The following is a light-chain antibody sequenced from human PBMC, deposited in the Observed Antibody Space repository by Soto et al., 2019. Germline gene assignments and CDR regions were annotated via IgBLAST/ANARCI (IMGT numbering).Light chain of an antibody. CDR1: PSVTNF. CDR2: GAF. CDR3: QQRNVWPPVT. Sequence: EIVLTQSPGTLSLSPGERATLSCRASPSVTNFLAWYQQKPGQAPRLLIYGAFNRATGIPARFSGSGSGTDFTLTISSLEPEDSAVYYCQQRNVWPPVTFGQGTRREIK. V-gene: IGKV3-11*01. J-gene: IGKJ5*01.